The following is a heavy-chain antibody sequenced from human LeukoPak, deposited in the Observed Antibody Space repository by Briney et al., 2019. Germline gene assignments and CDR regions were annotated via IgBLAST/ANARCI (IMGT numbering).Heavy chain of an antibody. V-gene: IGHV3-48*01. Sequence: PGGSLRLSCEASGFTFSSYWMSWVRQAPGKGLEWISYIGVGGRPTNYADSVKARFTISRDDAQNSLYLQMNSLRAEDTAVYYCAKNTWKSSDSGRGRMDVWGQGTTVTVSS. CDR1: GFTFSSYW. CDR3: AKNTWKSSDSGRGRMDV. J-gene: IGHJ6*02. D-gene: IGHD3-10*01. CDR2: IGVGGRPT.